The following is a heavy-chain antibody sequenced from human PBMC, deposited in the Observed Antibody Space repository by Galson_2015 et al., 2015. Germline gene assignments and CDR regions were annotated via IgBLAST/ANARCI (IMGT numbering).Heavy chain of an antibody. CDR2: ISSSGSTI. D-gene: IGHD1-26*01. V-gene: IGHV3-48*03. Sequence: SLRLSCAASGFTFSSYEMNWVRQAPGKGLEWVSYISSSGSTIYYADSVKGRFTISRDNAKNSLYLQMNSLRAEDTAVYYCARVGSYLEGDYFDYWGQGTLVTVSS. CDR3: ARVGSYLEGDYFDY. CDR1: GFTFSSYE. J-gene: IGHJ4*02.